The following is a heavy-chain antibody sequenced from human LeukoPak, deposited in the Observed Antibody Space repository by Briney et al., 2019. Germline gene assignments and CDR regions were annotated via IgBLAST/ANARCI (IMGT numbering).Heavy chain of an antibody. CDR1: GGSFSGYY. V-gene: IGHV4-34*01. Sequence: SETLSLTCAVYGGSFSGYYWSWIRQPPGKGLEWIGEINHSGSTNYNPSLKGRVTISVDTSKNQFSLKLSSVTAADTAVYYCARGLPVVAARRNYYYYMDVWGKGTTVTVSS. J-gene: IGHJ6*03. CDR2: INHSGST. D-gene: IGHD2-15*01. CDR3: ARGLPVVAARRNYYYYMDV.